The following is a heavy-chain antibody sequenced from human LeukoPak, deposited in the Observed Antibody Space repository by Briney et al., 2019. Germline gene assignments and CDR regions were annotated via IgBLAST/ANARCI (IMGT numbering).Heavy chain of an antibody. CDR2: ISGSAGST. CDR3: ARNDYSASSGYDY. J-gene: IGHJ4*02. CDR1: GFTFSSYI. D-gene: IGHD6-6*01. Sequence: GGSLRLSCAASGFTFSSYIMTWVRQAPGKGLEWVSAISGSAGSTYYADSVKGRFTISRDNSKDTLYLQMNSLRAEDTAVFFCARNDYSASSGYDYWGQGTLVTVSS. V-gene: IGHV3-23*01.